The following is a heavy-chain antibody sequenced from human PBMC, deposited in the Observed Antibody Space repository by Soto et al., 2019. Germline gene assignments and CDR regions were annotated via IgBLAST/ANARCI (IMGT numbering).Heavy chain of an antibody. Sequence: GGSMRLSCAASGLKFSSYSMNWVSKDTGKGLEWVSYISSSSSTIYYADSVKGRFTISRDNAKNSLYLQMNSLRDEDTAVYYCARPEYSSSSYGMDVWGQGTTVTVSS. J-gene: IGHJ6*02. CDR1: GLKFSSYS. CDR2: ISSSSSTI. V-gene: IGHV3-48*02. CDR3: ARPEYSSSSYGMDV. D-gene: IGHD6-6*01.